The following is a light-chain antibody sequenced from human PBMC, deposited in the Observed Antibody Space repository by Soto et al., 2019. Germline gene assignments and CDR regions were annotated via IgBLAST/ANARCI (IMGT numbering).Light chain of an antibody. CDR2: DSD. J-gene: IGLJ1*01. CDR1: GSNIGSNH. Sequence: QSVLTQPPSVSAAPGQKVTISCFGNGSNIGSNHVSWYQQFPEAAPKLLIYDSDKRPSGTPDRFSGSKSGTSATLAITGLQTGDEADYYCGTLDTSLGARGLFGTGTKVTVL. V-gene: IGLV1-51*01. CDR3: GTLDTSLGARGL.